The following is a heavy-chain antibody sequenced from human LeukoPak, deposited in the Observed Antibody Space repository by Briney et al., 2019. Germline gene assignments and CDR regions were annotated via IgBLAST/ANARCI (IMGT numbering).Heavy chain of an antibody. Sequence: GESLKISCKGSGYSFTSYWIGWVRQMPGKGLEWMGIIYPGDSDTGYSPSFQGQVTISADKSISTAYLQWSSLKASDTAMYYCARVDTAMVYYYYYGMDVWGQGTTVTVSS. CDR2: IYPGDSDT. V-gene: IGHV5-51*01. D-gene: IGHD5-18*01. J-gene: IGHJ6*02. CDR3: ARVDTAMVYYYYYGMDV. CDR1: GYSFTSYW.